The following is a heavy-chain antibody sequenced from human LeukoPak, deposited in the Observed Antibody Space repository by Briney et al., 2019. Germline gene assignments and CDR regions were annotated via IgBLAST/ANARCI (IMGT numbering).Heavy chain of an antibody. J-gene: IGHJ6*03. D-gene: IGHD6-6*01. CDR3: ARVGYSSSPYYYYYYMDV. CDR2: IYYSGST. V-gene: IGHV4-59*01. Sequence: SETLSLTCTVSGGSISSYYWSWIRQPPGKGLEWIGYIYYSGSTDYNPSLKSRVTISVDTSKNQFSLKLSSVTAADTAVYYCARVGYSSSPYYYYYYMDVWGKGTTVTASS. CDR1: GGSISSYY.